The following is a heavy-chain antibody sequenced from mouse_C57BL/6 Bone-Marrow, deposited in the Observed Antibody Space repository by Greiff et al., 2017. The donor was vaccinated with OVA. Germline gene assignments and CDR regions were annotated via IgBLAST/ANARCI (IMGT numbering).Heavy chain of an antibody. J-gene: IGHJ4*01. CDR1: GYTFTSYG. CDR2: IYPRSGNT. V-gene: IGHV1-81*01. Sequence: VKLVESGAELARPGASVKLSCKASGYTFTSYGISWVKQRTGQGLEWIGEIYPRSGNTYYNEKFKGKATLTADKSSSTAYMELRSLTSEDSAVYFCARDDYFYYAMDYGGQGTSVTVSS. CDR3: ARDDYFYYAMDY. D-gene: IGHD2-4*01.